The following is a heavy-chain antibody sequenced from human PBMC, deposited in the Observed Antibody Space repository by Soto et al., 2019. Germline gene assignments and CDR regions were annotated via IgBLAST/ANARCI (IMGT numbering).Heavy chain of an antibody. CDR1: GFTFSSYA. CDR3: ARSGGALGY. D-gene: IGHD1-26*01. V-gene: IGHV3-23*01. Sequence: EVQLMESGGGLVQPGGSLRLSCAASGFTFSSYAMSWVRQAPGKGLEWVSVITGSGSNTYYADSVKGRFTISRDNSKNTLYLQMNGLSAEDTAVYYCARSGGALGYWGQGTLVTVSS. CDR2: ITGSGSNT. J-gene: IGHJ4*02.